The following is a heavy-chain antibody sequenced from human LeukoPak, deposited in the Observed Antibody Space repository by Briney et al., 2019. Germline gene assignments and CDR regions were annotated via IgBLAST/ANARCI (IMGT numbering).Heavy chain of an antibody. J-gene: IGHJ4*02. D-gene: IGHD3-10*01. V-gene: IGHV3-23*01. CDR2: ISPSGDIT. Sequence: PGGSLRLSCAGSGFSFSSHGMNWVRQAPGKGLEWVSGISPSGDITYYTDSVRGRFTISRDNFKNTLSLQVNSLRAEDTAMYYCAKGVWFGELLLWGQGTLVTVSS. CDR3: AKGVWFGELLL. CDR1: GFSFSSHG.